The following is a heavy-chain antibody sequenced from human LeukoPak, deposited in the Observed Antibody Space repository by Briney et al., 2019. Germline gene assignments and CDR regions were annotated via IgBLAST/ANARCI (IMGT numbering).Heavy chain of an antibody. Sequence: PGGSLRLSCAPSGFTVSSSYMSWVRQAPGKGLEWVSIIYSSGSTYYADSVKGRFTISRDNSKNTLYLQMNSLRAEDTGLYYCAATYYYDGSGDYWGQGTLVTVSS. V-gene: IGHV3-66*01. D-gene: IGHD3-22*01. CDR3: AATYYYDGSGDY. J-gene: IGHJ4*02. CDR2: IYSSGST. CDR1: GFTVSSSY.